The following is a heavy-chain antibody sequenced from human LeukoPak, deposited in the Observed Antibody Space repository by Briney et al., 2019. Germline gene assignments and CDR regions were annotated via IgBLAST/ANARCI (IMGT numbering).Heavy chain of an antibody. CDR3: ARGPEGFDWLPRVDP. Sequence: ASVKVSCKASGYTFTRFGISWVRQAPGQGLEWMGRICAYNGNTNNAQRLQGRVTMTTDTSTSTAYMELRSLRSDDTAVYYCARGPEGFDWLPRVDPWGQGTLVTVSS. D-gene: IGHD3-9*01. CDR1: GYTFTRFG. CDR2: ICAYNGNT. V-gene: IGHV1-18*04. J-gene: IGHJ5*02.